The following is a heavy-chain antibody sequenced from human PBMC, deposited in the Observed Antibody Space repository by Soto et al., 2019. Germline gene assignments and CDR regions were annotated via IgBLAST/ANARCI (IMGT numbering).Heavy chain of an antibody. V-gene: IGHV4-61*01. CDR2: INYSGST. CDR1: GVSVSSGNYY. CDR3: VGGYSYGYSGFDI. D-gene: IGHD5-18*01. Sequence: PSETLSLTCTVSGVSVSSGNYYWSWIRQPPGKGLEWIGYINYSGSTNCNPSLKSRVTISVDTSKDQFSLQLNSVTAADTAVYYCVGGYSYGYSGFDIWGQGTMVTVSS. J-gene: IGHJ3*02.